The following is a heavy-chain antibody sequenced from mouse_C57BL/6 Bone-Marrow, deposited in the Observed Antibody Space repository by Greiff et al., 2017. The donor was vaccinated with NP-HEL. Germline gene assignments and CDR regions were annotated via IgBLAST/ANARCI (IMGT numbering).Heavy chain of an antibody. CDR1: GFSLTSYG. V-gene: IGHV2-5*01. CDR3: AKSTYYCGRSPDY. D-gene: IGHD1-1*01. J-gene: IGHJ2*01. CDR2: IWSGGST. Sequence: VKLQESGPGLVQPSQSLSITCTASGFSLTSYGVHWVRQSPGKGLEWLGVIWSGGSTDYNAAFMSRLSITTDNSTSHDFFNMNSLQADDTAIYYCAKSTYYCGRSPDYWGRGTALTVSA.